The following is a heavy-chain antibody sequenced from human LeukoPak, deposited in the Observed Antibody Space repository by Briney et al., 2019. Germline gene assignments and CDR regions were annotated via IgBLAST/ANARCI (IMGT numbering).Heavy chain of an antibody. CDR2: ISSSSSYI. CDR3: ARDRDSSGYYVS. Sequence: GGSLRLSCAASGFTFSSYSMNWVRQAPGKGLEGVSSISSSSSYIYYADSVKGRFTISRDNAKNSLYLQMNSLRAEDTAVYYCARDRDSSGYYVSWGQGTLVTVSS. CDR1: GFTFSSYS. V-gene: IGHV3-21*01. D-gene: IGHD3-22*01. J-gene: IGHJ5*02.